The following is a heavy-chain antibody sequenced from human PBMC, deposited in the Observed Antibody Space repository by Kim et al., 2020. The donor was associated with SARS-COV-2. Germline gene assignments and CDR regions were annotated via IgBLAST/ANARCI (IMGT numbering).Heavy chain of an antibody. Sequence: GGSLRLSCAASGFTVSSNYMSWVRQAPGKGLEWVSVIYSGGSTYYADSVKGRFTISRDNSKNTLYLQMNSLRAEDTAVYYCARDSSGSGLDYWGQGTLVTVSS. D-gene: IGHD3-10*01. V-gene: IGHV3-53*01. J-gene: IGHJ4*02. CDR3: ARDSSGSGLDY. CDR1: GFTVSSNY. CDR2: IYSGGST.